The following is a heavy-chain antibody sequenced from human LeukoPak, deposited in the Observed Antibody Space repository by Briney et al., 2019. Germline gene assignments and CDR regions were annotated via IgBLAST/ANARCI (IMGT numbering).Heavy chain of an antibody. V-gene: IGHV3-11*06. CDR1: RFTFSDYY. Sequence: GGSLRLSCAASRFTFSDYYLSWIRQAPGKGLEWVPYISSSTSYTNYADSVKGRFTISRDNAKNSLYLQMNSLRAEDTAVYYCARRGGSTATGYYFDYWGQGTLVTVSS. CDR3: ARRGGSTATGYYFDY. D-gene: IGHD3-10*01. CDR2: ISSSTSYT. J-gene: IGHJ4*02.